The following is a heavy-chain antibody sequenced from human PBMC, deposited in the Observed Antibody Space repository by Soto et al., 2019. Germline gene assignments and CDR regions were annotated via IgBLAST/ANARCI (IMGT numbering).Heavy chain of an antibody. J-gene: IGHJ4*02. D-gene: IGHD1-1*01. CDR1: GASTVSHYH. CDR2: IFNSGTT. CDR3: ALPLGPTTWLDY. V-gene: IGHV4-31*02. Sequence: SETLSLTCSVSGASTVSHYHWTWIRQPPGKGLEWMGYIFNSGTTFYNPPLTSRLSISMDTSGNHFSLELRSVTAADTAVYYWALPLGPTTWLDYWGQGTLVTVSS.